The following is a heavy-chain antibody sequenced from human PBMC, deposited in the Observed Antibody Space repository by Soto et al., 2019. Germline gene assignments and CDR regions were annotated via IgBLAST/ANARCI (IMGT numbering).Heavy chain of an antibody. CDR3: ASAGSDGFDF. J-gene: IGHJ3*01. CDR2: TYYKSKWYS. CDR1: GDSVSSKSAA. Sequence: QTLSLTCAISGDSVSSKSAAWNWIRQSPSRGLEWLGRTYYKSKWYSDYAVSVKGRISINPDTSKNQFSLQLNSVTPEDTAVYYCASAGSDGFDFWGQGTMVTVSS. V-gene: IGHV6-1*01.